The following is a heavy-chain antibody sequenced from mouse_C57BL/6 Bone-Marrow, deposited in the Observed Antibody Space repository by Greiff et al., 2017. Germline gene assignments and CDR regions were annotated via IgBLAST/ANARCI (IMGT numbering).Heavy chain of an antibody. CDR1: GFTFSSYG. J-gene: IGHJ3*01. D-gene: IGHD2-5*01. V-gene: IGHV5-6*01. CDR2: ISSGGSYT. CDR3: ARQSYYSNFPYFAY. Sequence: EVQVVESGGDLVKPGGSLKLSCAASGFTFSSYGMSWVRQTPDKRLEWVATISSGGSYTYYPDSVKGRFTISRANAKNTLSLQMSSLKSEYTALYYFARQSYYSNFPYFAYWGQGTLVTVSA.